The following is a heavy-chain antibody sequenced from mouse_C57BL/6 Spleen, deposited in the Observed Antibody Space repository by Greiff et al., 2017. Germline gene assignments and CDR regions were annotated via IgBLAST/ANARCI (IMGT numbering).Heavy chain of an antibody. V-gene: IGHV5-17*01. D-gene: IGHD6-1*01. J-gene: IGHJ4*01. CDR3: ARSHPYYYAMDY. CDR1: GFTFSDYG. Sequence: EVKLVESGGGLVKPGGSLKLSCAASGFTFSDYGMHWVRQAPEKGLEWVAYISSGSSTIYYADTVKGRFTISRDNAKNTLFLQMTSLRSEDTAMYYCARSHPYYYAMDYWGQGTSVTVSS. CDR2: ISSGSSTI.